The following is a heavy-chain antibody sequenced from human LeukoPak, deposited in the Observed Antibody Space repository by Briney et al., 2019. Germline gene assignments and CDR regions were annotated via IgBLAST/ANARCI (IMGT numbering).Heavy chain of an antibody. V-gene: IGHV4-34*01. CDR3: ARGRESTAIVSGMDV. CDR2: INHSGST. D-gene: IGHD5-18*01. J-gene: IGHJ6*02. Sequence: SETMSLTCAVYGGSFSGYYWSWIRQPPGKGLEWIGEINHSGSTNYNPSLKSRVTISVDTSKNQFSLKLSSVTAADTAVYSCARGRESTAIVSGMDVWGQGTTVTVSS. CDR1: GGSFSGYY.